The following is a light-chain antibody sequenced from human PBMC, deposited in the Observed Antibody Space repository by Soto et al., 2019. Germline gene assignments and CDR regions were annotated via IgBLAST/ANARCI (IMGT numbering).Light chain of an antibody. CDR2: DAY. Sequence: EVVLTQSPVTLSFSPGERATLSCRASQSFRGLLAWYKQKPGQAPRLLSYDAYNRATGIPPRFSGSGSGTDFTLTISSLEPEDTAVYYCQQRHMWPITFGQGTRLEI. CDR3: QQRHMWPIT. CDR1: QSFRGL. J-gene: IGKJ5*01. V-gene: IGKV3-11*01.